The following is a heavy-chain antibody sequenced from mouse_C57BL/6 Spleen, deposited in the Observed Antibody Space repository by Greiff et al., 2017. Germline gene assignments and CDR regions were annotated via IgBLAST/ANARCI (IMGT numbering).Heavy chain of an antibody. J-gene: IGHJ4*01. CDR1: GYTFTEYT. Sequence: VKLMESGAELVKPGASVKLSCKASGYTFTEYTIHWVKQRSGQGLEWIGWFYPGSGSIKYNEKFKDKATLTADKSSSTVYMELSRLTSEDSAVYFCARHEVTTGAMDDWGQGTSVTVSS. CDR3: ARHEVTTGAMDD. D-gene: IGHD1-1*01. CDR2: FYPGSGSI. V-gene: IGHV1-62-2*01.